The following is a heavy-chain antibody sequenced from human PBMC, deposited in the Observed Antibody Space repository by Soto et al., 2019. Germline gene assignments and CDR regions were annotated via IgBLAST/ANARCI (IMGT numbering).Heavy chain of an antibody. J-gene: IGHJ5*01. CDR3: ARDRKNSKWPTVDS. Sequence: QVQLVQSGSEVKEPGSSVKISCKTSEDTFSIYTLSWVRQAPGQVLVWMGRVLPFLDVTTYSQRLQGRVTIPADRSTATAYVELSSLTFYDPAVYYCARDRKNSKWPTVDSLGAGALGTVSS. CDR2: VLPFLDVT. CDR1: EDTFSIYT. V-gene: IGHV1-69*02. D-gene: IGHD5-12*01.